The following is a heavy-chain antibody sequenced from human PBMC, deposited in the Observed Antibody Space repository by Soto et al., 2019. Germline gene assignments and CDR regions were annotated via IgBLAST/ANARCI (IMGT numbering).Heavy chain of an antibody. V-gene: IGHV4-59*12. CDR1: GASITSYY. D-gene: IGHD2-21*02. CDR2: IHYSGST. J-gene: IGHJ6*02. CDR3: ARVVRGNSEYYYYYVMDV. Sequence: SETLSLTCSVSGASITSYYWSWIRQPPGKGLDWIGYIHYSGSTNYNPSLKSRVTISVDMSKNQFSLKLSSVAAADTAVYYCARVVRGNSEYYYYYVMDVWGQGTTVTVSS.